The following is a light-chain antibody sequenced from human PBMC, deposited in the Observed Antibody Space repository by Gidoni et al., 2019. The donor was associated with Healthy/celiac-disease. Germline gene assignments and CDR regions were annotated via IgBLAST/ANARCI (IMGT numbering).Light chain of an antibody. Sequence: DIQMTQSPSSLSASLGDRVTITCRASQVISNYLAWYQQKPGKVHKLLIYAASTLQSGVPSRFSGSGSGTDFTLTISSLQPEDVATYYCQKYNSALFTFGPGTKVDIK. CDR3: QKYNSALFT. CDR2: AAS. CDR1: QVISNY. J-gene: IGKJ3*01. V-gene: IGKV1-27*01.